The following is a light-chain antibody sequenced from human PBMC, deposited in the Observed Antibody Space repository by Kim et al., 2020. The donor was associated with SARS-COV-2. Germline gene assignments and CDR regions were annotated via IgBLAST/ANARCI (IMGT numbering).Light chain of an antibody. J-gene: IGLJ3*02. CDR3: SAWDRRLGAWV. V-gene: IGLV10-54*01. Sequence: RQAPTLTCTGDTNNVGDQGATWLQQHQGHPPKLLSYRNNNRPSGISERLSTSTSGTAASLTITGLQPEDEADYYCSAWDRRLGAWVFGGGTQLTVL. CDR2: RNN. CDR1: TNNVGDQG.